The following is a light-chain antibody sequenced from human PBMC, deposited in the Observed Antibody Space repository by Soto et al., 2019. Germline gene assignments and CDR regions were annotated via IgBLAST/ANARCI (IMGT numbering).Light chain of an antibody. Sequence: PGESATLSCRASQSVTSSDLAWYQRKPGQAPRLLIYGISTRATGIPDKFSGSGSGTDFTLTVSRLEPEDFAVYYCQQYRSSPITFGQGTRLEIK. J-gene: IGKJ5*01. CDR3: QQYRSSPIT. V-gene: IGKV3-20*01. CDR2: GIS. CDR1: QSVTSSD.